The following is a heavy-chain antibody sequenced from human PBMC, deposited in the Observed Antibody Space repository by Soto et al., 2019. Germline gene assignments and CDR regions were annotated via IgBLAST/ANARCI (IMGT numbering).Heavy chain of an antibody. V-gene: IGHV3-30*03. D-gene: IGHD6-19*01. CDR3: AIGGYISGWYCYFDF. CDR1: RFTFTTYA. J-gene: IGHJ4*02. CDR2: MSSDGTNE. Sequence: GGSLRLSCAASRFTFTTYAMNWVRQAPGKGLEWVALMSSDGTNEHSADSVRGRFTVSRDNSRNTLFLQMNNLRTDDTAVYSFAIGGYISGWYCYFDFWGLGTLVTVSS.